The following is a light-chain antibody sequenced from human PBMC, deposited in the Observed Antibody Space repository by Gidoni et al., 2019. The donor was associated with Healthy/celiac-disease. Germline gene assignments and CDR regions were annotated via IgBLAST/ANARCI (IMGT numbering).Light chain of an antibody. Sequence: IQLTQSPSFLSASVGDRVTITCRASQGISSYLAWYQQKPGKAPKLLIYAASTLQSGVPSRFSGSGSGTEFTLTISSLQPEDFATYYCQQPRVFGPGTKVDIK. J-gene: IGKJ3*01. CDR2: AAS. CDR3: QQPRV. V-gene: IGKV1-9*01. CDR1: QGISSY.